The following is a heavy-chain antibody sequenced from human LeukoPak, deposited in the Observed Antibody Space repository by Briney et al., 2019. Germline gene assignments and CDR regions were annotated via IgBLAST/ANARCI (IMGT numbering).Heavy chain of an antibody. J-gene: IGHJ6*03. Sequence: GGSLRLSCAASGFTVSSNYMSWVRQAPGKGLEWVSVIYSGGSTYYADSVKGRFTISRDNSKNTLYLQMNSLRAEDTAVYYCARERTEPYYYYYYMDVWGKGTTVTVSS. CDR1: GFTVSSNY. V-gene: IGHV3-66*02. D-gene: IGHD1-14*01. CDR3: ARERTEPYYYYYYMDV. CDR2: IYSGGST.